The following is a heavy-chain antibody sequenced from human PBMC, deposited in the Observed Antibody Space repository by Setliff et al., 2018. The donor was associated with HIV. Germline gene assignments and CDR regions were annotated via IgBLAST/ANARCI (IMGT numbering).Heavy chain of an antibody. V-gene: IGHV3-15*07. CDR2: IKSETDGGTT. CDR3: THMGHYFDGTGYNRMYYFDY. D-gene: IGHD3-22*01. J-gene: IGHJ4*02. CDR1: GFSFSNAW. Sequence: GGSLRLSCAASGFSFSNAWMDWVRQAPGKGLEWLARIKSETDGGTTDYAAPVKGRFTVLGDDSKNMLYLEMSNLQTEDTAMYYCTHMGHYFDGTGYNRMYYFDYWGQGALVTVSS.